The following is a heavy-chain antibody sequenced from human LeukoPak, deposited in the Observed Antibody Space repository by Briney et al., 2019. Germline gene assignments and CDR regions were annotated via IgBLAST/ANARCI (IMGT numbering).Heavy chain of an antibody. CDR1: GFTFSSYG. V-gene: IGHV3-30*18. D-gene: IGHD1-26*01. CDR2: ISYDGSNK. CDR3: AKDRGSYLDY. Sequence: GGSLRLSCAASGFTFSSYGMHWVRQAPGKGLEWVAVISYDGSNKYYADSVKGRFTISRDNSKNTLYLQVNSLRAEDTAVYYCAKDRGSYLDYWGQGTLVTVSS. J-gene: IGHJ4*02.